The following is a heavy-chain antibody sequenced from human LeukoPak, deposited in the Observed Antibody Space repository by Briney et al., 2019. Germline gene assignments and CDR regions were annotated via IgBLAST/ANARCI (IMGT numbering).Heavy chain of an antibody. V-gene: IGHV4-34*01. D-gene: IGHD3-10*01. Sequence: SETLSLTCAVYGGSFSGYYWSWIRQPPGKGLEWIGEINHSGSTNYNPSLKSRVTISVDTSKNQFSLKLSSVTAADTAVYYCAGTYYYGSGNWFDPWGQGTLVTVSS. CDR2: INHSGST. J-gene: IGHJ5*02. CDR1: GGSFSGYY. CDR3: AGTYYYGSGNWFDP.